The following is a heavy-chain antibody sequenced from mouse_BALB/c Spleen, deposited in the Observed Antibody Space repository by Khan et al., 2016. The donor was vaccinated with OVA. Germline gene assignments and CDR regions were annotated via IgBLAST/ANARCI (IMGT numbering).Heavy chain of an antibody. CDR2: ISYSGRT. Sequence: EVQLQESGPGLVKPSQSLSLTCTVTGYSITSDYAWNWIRQFPGNKLEWMGYISYSGRTSYTPSLKSRISITRDTSKNQFVLQLNSVTTEDTATYYCVRGRAYWGQGTLVTVSA. D-gene: IGHD3-3*01. CDR3: VRGRAY. J-gene: IGHJ3*01. CDR1: GYSITSDYA. V-gene: IGHV3-2*02.